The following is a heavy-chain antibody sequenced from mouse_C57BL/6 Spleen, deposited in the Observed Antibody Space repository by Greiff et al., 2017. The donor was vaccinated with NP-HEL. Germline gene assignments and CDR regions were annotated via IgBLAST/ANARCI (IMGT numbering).Heavy chain of an antibody. J-gene: IGHJ2*01. CDR1: GYTFTSYW. Sequence: QVQLQQPGAELVKPGASVKMSCKASGYTFTSYWITWVKQRPGQGLEWIGVIYPGSGSTNYTEKFKSKATLTVDTSSSTAYMQLSSLTSEDSAVYYCARSAKVVARYFDYWGQGTTLTVSS. CDR3: ARSAKVVARYFDY. CDR2: IYPGSGST. D-gene: IGHD1-1*01. V-gene: IGHV1-55*01.